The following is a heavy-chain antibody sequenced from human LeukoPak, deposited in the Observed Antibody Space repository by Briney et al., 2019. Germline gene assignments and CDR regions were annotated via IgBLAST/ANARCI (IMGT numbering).Heavy chain of an antibody. CDR3: ARDPGYCSGGSCYSYFDY. J-gene: IGHJ4*02. Sequence: ASVKVSCKASGYTFTSYYIRWVRQAPGQGLEWMGIINPSGGSTSYAQKFQGRVTMTRDTSTNTVYMELSSLRSEDTAVYYCARDPGYCSGGSCYSYFDYWGQGTLVTVSS. V-gene: IGHV1-46*01. CDR1: GYTFTSYY. CDR2: INPSGGST. D-gene: IGHD2-15*01.